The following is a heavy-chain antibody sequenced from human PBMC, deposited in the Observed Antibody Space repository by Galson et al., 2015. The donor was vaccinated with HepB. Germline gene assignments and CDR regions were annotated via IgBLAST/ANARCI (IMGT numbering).Heavy chain of an antibody. CDR2: IYYSGST. CDR3: ARASIAARNLLFGAFDI. V-gene: IGHV4-59*08. J-gene: IGHJ3*02. Sequence: ETLSLTCTVSGGSISSYYWSWIRQPPGKGLEWIGYIYYSGSTNYNPSLKSRVTISVDTSKNQFSLKLSSVTAADTAVYYCARASIAARNLLFGAFDIWGQGTMVTVSS. CDR1: GGSISSYY. D-gene: IGHD6-6*01.